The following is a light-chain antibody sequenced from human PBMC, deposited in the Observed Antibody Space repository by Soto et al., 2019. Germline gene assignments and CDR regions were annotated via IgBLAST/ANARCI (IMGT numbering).Light chain of an antibody. Sequence: EIVLTQSPGTLSLSPGESATLSCRASQSVRSNYLAWYQQKPGQAPRLLIFGASNRATGIPPRFSGRGSGRDFTLTISRLEPEDFAVYYCQQYGSSPLTFGGGTKVDTK. CDR3: QQYGSSPLT. CDR1: QSVRSNY. J-gene: IGKJ4*01. CDR2: GAS. V-gene: IGKV3-20*01.